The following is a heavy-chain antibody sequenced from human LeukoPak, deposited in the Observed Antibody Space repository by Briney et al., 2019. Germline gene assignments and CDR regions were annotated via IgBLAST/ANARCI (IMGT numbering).Heavy chain of an antibody. CDR1: GFTFSSYA. D-gene: IGHD1-26*01. J-gene: IGHJ4*02. CDR2: IKQDGSEK. V-gene: IGHV3-7*01. Sequence: GGSLRLSCAASGFTFSSYAMSWVRQAPGKGLEWVANIKQDGSEKYYVDSVKGRFTISRDNAKNSLYLQMNSLRAEDTAVYYCARAMEWELLDYFDYWGQGTLVTVSS. CDR3: ARAMEWELLDYFDY.